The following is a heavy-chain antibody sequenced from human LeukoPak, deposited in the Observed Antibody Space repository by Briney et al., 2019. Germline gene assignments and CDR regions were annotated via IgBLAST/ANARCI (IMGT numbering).Heavy chain of an antibody. V-gene: IGHV1-18*01. J-gene: IGHJ4*02. Sequence: ASVKVSCKASGYTFTSYGISWVRQAPRQGLEWTGSISAYNGNTNYAQKLQGRVTMTRDTSISTAYMELSRLRSDDTAVYYCARDKFYYDNSGYYRVFDYWGQGTLVTVSS. CDR1: GYTFTSYG. CDR2: ISAYNGNT. CDR3: ARDKFYYDNSGYYRVFDY. D-gene: IGHD3-22*01.